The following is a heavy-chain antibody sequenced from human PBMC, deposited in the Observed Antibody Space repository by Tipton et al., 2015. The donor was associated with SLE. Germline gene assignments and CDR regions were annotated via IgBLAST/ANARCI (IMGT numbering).Heavy chain of an antibody. D-gene: IGHD3-22*01. CDR1: GGSFSGYY. V-gene: IGHV4-34*01. CDR3: AREYYYDSSGYPSHYYYGMDV. Sequence: LSLTCAVYGGSFSGYYWSWIRQPPGKGLEWIGEINHSGSTNYNPSLKSRVTISVDTSKNQFSLKLSSVTAADTAVYYCAREYYYDSSGYPSHYYYGMDVCGQGTTVTVSS. J-gene: IGHJ6*02. CDR2: INHSGST.